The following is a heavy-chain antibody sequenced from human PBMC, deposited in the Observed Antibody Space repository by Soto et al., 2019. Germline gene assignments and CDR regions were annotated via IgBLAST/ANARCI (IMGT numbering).Heavy chain of an antibody. CDR2: ISYDGSNK. D-gene: IGHD2-15*01. V-gene: IGHV3-30*18. CDR3: AKDWIVVVVAATSPDY. J-gene: IGHJ4*02. CDR1: GFTFSSYG. Sequence: GGSLRLSCAASGFTFSSYGMHWVRQAPGKGLEWVAVISYDGSNKYYADSVKGRFTISRDNSKNTLYLQMNSLRAEDTAVYYCAKDWIVVVVAATSPDYWGQGTLVTVSS.